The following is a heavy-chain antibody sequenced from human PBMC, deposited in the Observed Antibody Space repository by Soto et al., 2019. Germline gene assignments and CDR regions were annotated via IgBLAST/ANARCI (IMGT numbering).Heavy chain of an antibody. Sequence: QVQLVESGGGVVQPGRSLRLSCAASGFTFSSYGMHWVRQAPGKGLEWVAVIWYDGSNKYYADSVKGRFTISRDNSKNTLYLQMNSLRAEDTAVYYCARTKMEWFGELSQPAAYFQHWGQGTLVTVSS. CDR2: IWYDGSNK. J-gene: IGHJ1*01. CDR1: GFTFSSYG. D-gene: IGHD3-10*01. V-gene: IGHV3-33*01. CDR3: ARTKMEWFGELSQPAAYFQH.